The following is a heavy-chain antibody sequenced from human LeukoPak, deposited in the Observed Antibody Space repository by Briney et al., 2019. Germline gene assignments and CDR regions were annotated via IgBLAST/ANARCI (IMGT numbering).Heavy chain of an antibody. D-gene: IGHD6-13*01. CDR1: GGSISSEGYY. J-gene: IGHJ5*02. Sequence: PSETLSLTCTVSGGSISSEGYYWSWIRQHPGKGLEWIGFIYYTGSTTYYNPSLKSRATISVDTSKNHFSLKLTSVTAADTAVYYCARATGGAAAADFDPWGQGTLVTVSS. CDR2: IYYTGSTT. CDR3: ARATGGAAAADFDP. V-gene: IGHV4-31*03.